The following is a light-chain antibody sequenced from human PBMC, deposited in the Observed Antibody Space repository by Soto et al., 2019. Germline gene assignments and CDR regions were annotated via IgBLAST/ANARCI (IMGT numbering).Light chain of an antibody. V-gene: IGLV2-18*02. Sequence: QSALTQPASVSGSPGQSITISCIGTSSDIGTYNRVSWYQQPPGTAPKLIIYEVNNRPSGVPDRFSGSKSGNTASLIISGLQAEDEADYYCNSFTISNTYVFGTGTKLTVL. CDR1: SSDIGTYNR. CDR3: NSFTISNTYV. CDR2: EVN. J-gene: IGLJ1*01.